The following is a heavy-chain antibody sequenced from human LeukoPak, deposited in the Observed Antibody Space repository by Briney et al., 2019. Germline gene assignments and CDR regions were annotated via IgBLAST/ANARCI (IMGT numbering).Heavy chain of an antibody. CDR3: ARSRKTSVDY. J-gene: IGHJ4*02. CDR1: GGSISSYY. CDR2: IYYSGST. V-gene: IGHV4-59*01. Sequence: SETLSLTYTVSGGSISSYYWSWIRQPPGKGLEWIGYIYYSGSTNYNPSLKSRVTISVDTSKNQFSLKLSSVTAADTAVYYCARSRKTSVDYWGQGTLVTVSS. D-gene: IGHD1-1*01.